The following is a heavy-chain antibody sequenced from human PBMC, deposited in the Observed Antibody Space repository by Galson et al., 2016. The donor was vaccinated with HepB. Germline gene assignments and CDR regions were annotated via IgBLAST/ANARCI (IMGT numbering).Heavy chain of an antibody. D-gene: IGHD6-19*01. CDR1: GDSITKYY. Sequence: SETLSLTCTVSGDSITKYYWTWIRQPPGKGLEWIGFFSDSGSTSHNPSLNSRVTMSVDTSKSQFSLKLSSVTAADTAVYYCGRGAVPDLEAFAIWGQGTVVTVSP. V-gene: IGHV4-59*08. J-gene: IGHJ3*02. CDR2: FSDSGST. CDR3: GRGAVPDLEAFAI.